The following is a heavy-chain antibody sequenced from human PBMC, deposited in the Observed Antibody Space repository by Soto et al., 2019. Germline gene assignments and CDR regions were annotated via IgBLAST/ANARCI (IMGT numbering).Heavy chain of an antibody. V-gene: IGHV1-8*01. D-gene: IGHD2-2*01. Sequence: EASVKVSCKASGYTFTSYDINWVRQATGQGLEWMGWMNPNSGNTGYAQKFQGRVTMTRITSISTSYMELSSLRSEDTAVYYCARWVEYQLLMDVWGQGTTVTVSS. CDR3: ARWVEYQLLMDV. CDR1: GYTFTSYD. CDR2: MNPNSGNT. J-gene: IGHJ6*02.